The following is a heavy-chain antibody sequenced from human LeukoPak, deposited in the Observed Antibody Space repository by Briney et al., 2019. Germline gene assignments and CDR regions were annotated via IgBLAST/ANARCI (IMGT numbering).Heavy chain of an antibody. Sequence: GGSLRLSCAASGFTFDDYTMHWIRQAPGKGLEWVSLINWDGGSAYYADSVKGRFTIPRDDSKNSLYLQMNNLRTDDTAFYYCAKASFGESPDWGQGTLVTVSS. CDR1: GFTFDDYT. V-gene: IGHV3-43*01. D-gene: IGHD3-10*01. CDR3: AKASFGESPD. J-gene: IGHJ4*02. CDR2: INWDGGSA.